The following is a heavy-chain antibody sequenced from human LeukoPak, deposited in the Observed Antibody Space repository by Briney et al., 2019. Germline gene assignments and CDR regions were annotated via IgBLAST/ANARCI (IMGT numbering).Heavy chain of an antibody. J-gene: IGHJ6*02. CDR3: ARDLGGSGWYEYYYGMDV. V-gene: IGHV3-30*04. CDR2: ISYDGSNK. D-gene: IGHD6-13*01. CDR1: GFTFSSYA. Sequence: GRSLRLSCAASGFTFSSYAMHWVRQAPGKGLEWVAVISYDGSNKYYADSVKGRFTISRDNSKNTLYLQMNSLRAEDTAVYYCARDLGGSGWYEYYYGMDVWGQGTTVTVSS.